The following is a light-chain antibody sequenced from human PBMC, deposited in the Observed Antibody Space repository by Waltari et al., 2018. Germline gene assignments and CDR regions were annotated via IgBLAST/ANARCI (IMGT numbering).Light chain of an antibody. CDR2: DDS. CDR3: QVWNSISDHYVV. CDR1: DIGGKS. V-gene: IGLV3-21*02. J-gene: IGLJ2*01. Sequence: SYVLTQPPSVSVAPGQTATITCGGSDIGGKSVHWYQQKPGQAPVLVVYDDSDRPSGIPERFSGSNSGSTATLTISRVEAGDEADYFCQVWNSISDHYVVFGGGTKLTVL.